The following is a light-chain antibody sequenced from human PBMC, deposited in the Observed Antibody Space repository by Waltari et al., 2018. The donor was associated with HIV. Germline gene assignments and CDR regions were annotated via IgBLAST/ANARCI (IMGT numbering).Light chain of an antibody. V-gene: IGLV1-51*01. Sequence: QSVLTQPPSVSAAPGQKVTISCSGSNSHIGNNYVAWYQQFPGTAPKLLIFDTTDPPSGIPDRCSGSKSGTSATLGITGLQIGDEADYYCGTWDNSLKAGVFGGGTRLTVL. CDR2: DTT. CDR3: GTWDNSLKAGV. CDR1: NSHIGNNY. J-gene: IGLJ3*02.